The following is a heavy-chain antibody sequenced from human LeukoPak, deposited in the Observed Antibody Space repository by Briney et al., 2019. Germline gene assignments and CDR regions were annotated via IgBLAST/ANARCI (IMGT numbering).Heavy chain of an antibody. CDR2: IYYCGST. J-gene: IGHJ4*02. CDR3: ARDDFWSGYFLGGSDY. V-gene: IGHV4-39*07. D-gene: IGHD3-3*01. CDR1: GGLISSSSYY. Sequence: PSDTLSLPCTVSGGLISSSSYYWGWIRQPPGKGLGMIGSIYYCGSTCYNPSLKSRVTLSVDTPKNQFSLKLSSVTAADTAVYYCARDDFWSGYFLGGSDYWGQGTLVTVSS.